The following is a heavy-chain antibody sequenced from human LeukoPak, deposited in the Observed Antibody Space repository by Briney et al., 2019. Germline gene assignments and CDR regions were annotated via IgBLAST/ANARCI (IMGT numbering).Heavy chain of an antibody. J-gene: IGHJ4*02. CDR1: GYTFTDYY. V-gene: IGHV1-2*02. D-gene: IGHD3-3*01. Sequence: GASVKVSCKASGYTFTDYYMHWVRQAPGQGLEWMGWISPNSGGTKFAQKSQGRVTMTRDTSISTVYMELSRLRSDDTAVYYCALKKWRGYPYYFDYWGQGTLVTVSS. CDR2: ISPNSGGT. CDR3: ALKKWRGYPYYFDY.